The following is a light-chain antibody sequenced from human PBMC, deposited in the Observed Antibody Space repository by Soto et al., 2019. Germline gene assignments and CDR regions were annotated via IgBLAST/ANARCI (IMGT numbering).Light chain of an antibody. V-gene: IGLV2-14*01. CDR3: SSYTSSSTRV. CDR1: SSDVGGYKY. CDR2: EVS. J-gene: IGLJ1*01. Sequence: QSALTQPASVSGSPGQSIAIACTGTSSDVGGYKYVSWYQHHPGKAPKLMIYEVSNRPSGVSNRFSGSKSGNTAYLTISGLQTEDAADYYCSSYTSSSTRVFGTGTKVTVL.